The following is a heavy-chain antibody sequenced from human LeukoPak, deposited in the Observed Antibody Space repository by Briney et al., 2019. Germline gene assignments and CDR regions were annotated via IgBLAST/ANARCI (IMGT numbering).Heavy chain of an antibody. CDR2: INHSGST. J-gene: IGHJ4*02. CDR1: GGSFSGYY. Sequence: ASETLSLSCAVYGGSFSGYYWSWIRPSPGKGLEWIGEINHSGSTNYNPSLKSRVTISVDTSKNQFFLKLSSVTAADTAVYYCARGGVGYCSGGSCSVGYFDYWGQGTLVTVSS. CDR3: ARGGVGYCSGGSCSVGYFDY. D-gene: IGHD2-15*01. V-gene: IGHV4-34*01.